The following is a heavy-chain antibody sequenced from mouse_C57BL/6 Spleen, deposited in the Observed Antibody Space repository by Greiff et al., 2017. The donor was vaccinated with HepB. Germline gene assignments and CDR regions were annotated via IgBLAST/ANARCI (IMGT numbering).Heavy chain of an antibody. CDR3: AREAGYYWYFDV. J-gene: IGHJ1*03. CDR2: ISDGGSYT. Sequence: EVQGVESGGGLVKPGGSLKLSCAASGFTFSSYAMSWVRQTPEKRLEWVATISDGGSYTYYPDNVKGRFTISRDNAKNNLYLQMSHLKSEDTAMYYCAREAGYYWYFDVWGTGTTVTVSS. V-gene: IGHV5-4*01. CDR1: GFTFSSYA.